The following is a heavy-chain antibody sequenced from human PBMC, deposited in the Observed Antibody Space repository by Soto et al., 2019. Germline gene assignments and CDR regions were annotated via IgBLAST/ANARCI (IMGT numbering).Heavy chain of an antibody. CDR2: IWYDGSNK. Sequence: QVQLVESGGGVVQPGRSLRLSCAASGFTFSSYGMHWVRQAPGKGLEWVAVIWYDGSNKYYADSVKGRFTISRDNSKNKMYLQMKSMRAEDTAVYYCERDYLVLPPRVIDYWGQGTLVTVSS. V-gene: IGHV3-33*01. CDR3: ERDYLVLPPRVIDY. D-gene: IGHD2-2*01. J-gene: IGHJ4*02. CDR1: GFTFSSYG.